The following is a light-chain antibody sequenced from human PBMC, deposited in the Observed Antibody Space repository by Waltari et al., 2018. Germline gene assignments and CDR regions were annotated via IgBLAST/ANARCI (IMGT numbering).Light chain of an antibody. CDR1: SLRRYY. CDR2: GQD. J-gene: IGLJ3*02. Sequence: SSELTQDPTVSVAFGQTVSITCKGDSLRRYYDSWYQQRPGQAPILSLYGQDNRPSGIPDRFSGSTSGNTASLTITGAQAEDEADYYCLSRDTTSTRVFGGGTRLTV. V-gene: IGLV3-19*01. CDR3: LSRDTTSTRV.